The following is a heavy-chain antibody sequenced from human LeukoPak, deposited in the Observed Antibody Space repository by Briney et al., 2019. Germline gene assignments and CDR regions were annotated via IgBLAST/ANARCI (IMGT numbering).Heavy chain of an antibody. J-gene: IGHJ4*02. CDR1: GFTFSSYS. Sequence: GGSLRLSCAASGFTFSSYSMNWVRQAPGKGLEWVSYISSSGSTIYYADSVKGRFTISRDNAKNSLYLQMSSLRAVDTAVYYCVKDNEAGGSPFDRWGQGTLVTVSS. D-gene: IGHD1-1*01. CDR2: ISSSGSTI. V-gene: IGHV3-48*04. CDR3: VKDNEAGGSPFDR.